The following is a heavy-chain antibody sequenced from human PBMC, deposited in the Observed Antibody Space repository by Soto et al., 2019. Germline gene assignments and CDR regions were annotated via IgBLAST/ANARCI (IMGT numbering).Heavy chain of an antibody. D-gene: IGHD1-26*01. CDR3: ARSIRGPTVFYFDF. V-gene: IGHV3-23*01. CDR2: ITYNGDNT. CDR1: GFTLRSYA. Sequence: PGGSLRLSCAASGFTLRSYAMTWVRQAPGKGLEWVSVITYNGDNTFYADSVKGRFTISRDNSKDTVYLQMNSLRAEDTAVYYCARSIRGPTVFYFDFWGPGVLVTVSS. J-gene: IGHJ4*02.